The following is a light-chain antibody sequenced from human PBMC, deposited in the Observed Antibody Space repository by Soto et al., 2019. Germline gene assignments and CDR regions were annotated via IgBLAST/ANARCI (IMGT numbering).Light chain of an antibody. CDR2: GAS. CDR1: QSVSSN. Sequence: EIVMTQSPATLSVSPGERATLSCRASQSVSSNLAWYQQKPGQAPRLLIYGASTRATGIPATFSGSGSGTEFTLTISIMQSEDFAVYHCQQYNNWTPPLTFGGGTKVEIK. CDR3: QQYNNWTPPLT. V-gene: IGKV3-15*01. J-gene: IGKJ4*01.